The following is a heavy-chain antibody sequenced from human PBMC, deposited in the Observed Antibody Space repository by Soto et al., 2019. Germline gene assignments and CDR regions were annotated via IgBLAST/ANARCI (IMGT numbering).Heavy chain of an antibody. J-gene: IGHJ3*02. CDR2: ISFGGHT. V-gene: IGHV4-39*01. CDR3: ARQRAWDGEGAVDI. Sequence: QVQLQESGPGLVKPSETMPLTCTVSADTVSGGYYYWAWIRPPPGKGLEWIASISFGGHTYHNPSLKSRLTISVDTSKNQFSLKMTSVTAADTAVDYCARQRAWDGEGAVDIWGHGTMVTV. CDR1: ADTVSGGYYY. D-gene: IGHD1-26*01.